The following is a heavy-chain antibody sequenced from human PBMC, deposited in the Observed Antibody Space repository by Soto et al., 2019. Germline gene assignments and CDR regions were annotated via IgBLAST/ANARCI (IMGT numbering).Heavy chain of an antibody. V-gene: IGHV4-38-2*02. D-gene: IGHD2-2*01. J-gene: IGHJ4*02. CDR3: AREMEYCGSTSCPFDY. CDR1: GFSIQTSYF. CDR2: ISHSGRA. Sequence: LSLTCGVSGFSIQTSYFWGWIRQPTGKGLEWIGLISHSGRAISHPSFASRATISLDTTNNAFSLTLKSVTAADTAVYYCAREMEYCGSTSCPFDYWGQGTLVTVSS.